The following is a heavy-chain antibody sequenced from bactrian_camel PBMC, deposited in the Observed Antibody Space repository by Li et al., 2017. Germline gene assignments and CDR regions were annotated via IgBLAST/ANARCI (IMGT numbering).Heavy chain of an antibody. CDR3: AADSNVNVPPSLALDSSRYEY. J-gene: IGHJ4*01. CDR1: EFNLSGDD. Sequence: VQLVESGGGLVQPEGSLRLSCTAPEFNLSGDDMSWSRQAPGKEREGVAAINTNGPAAYSDSVKGRFTISKDTAKGSLYLRMDNLKPEDTAKYYCAADSNVNVPPSLALDSSRYEYWGQGTQVTVS. D-gene: IGHD1*01. CDR2: INTNGPA. V-gene: IGHV3S67*01.